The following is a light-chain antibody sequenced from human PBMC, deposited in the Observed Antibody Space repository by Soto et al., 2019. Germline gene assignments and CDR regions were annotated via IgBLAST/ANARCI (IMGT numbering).Light chain of an antibody. V-gene: IGLV2-14*03. J-gene: IGLJ1*01. Sequence: QSVLTQPASLSGSPGQSITISCTGTSSDVGGYNYVSWYQQHPGKAPKLMIYDVSNRPSGVSNRFSGSKSGNTASLTISGLQAEDEADDYCSSYRASSTTHYVFGTGTKVTVL. CDR3: SSYRASSTTHYV. CDR1: SSDVGGYNY. CDR2: DVS.